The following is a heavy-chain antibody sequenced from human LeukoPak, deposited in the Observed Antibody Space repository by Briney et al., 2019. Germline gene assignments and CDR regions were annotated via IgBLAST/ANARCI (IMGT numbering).Heavy chain of an antibody. CDR1: GGCFSGYY. D-gene: IGHD3-22*01. V-gene: IGHV4-34*01. Sequence: SETLSLNCAVYGGCFSGYYWSWIRQPPGKGLEWIVEINHSGSTNYNPSLKSRVTISVDTSKNQFSLKLSSVTAADTAVYYCARGLYDSLGYYSSFDYWGQGTLVTVSS. J-gene: IGHJ4*02. CDR2: INHSGST. CDR3: ARGLYDSLGYYSSFDY.